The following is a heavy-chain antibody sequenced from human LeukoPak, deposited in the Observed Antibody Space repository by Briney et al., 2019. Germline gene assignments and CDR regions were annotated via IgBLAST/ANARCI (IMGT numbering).Heavy chain of an antibody. CDR2: IYYSGST. Sequence: SETLSLTCTVSGGSISSGGYYWSWIRQHPGKGLEWIGYIYYSGSTYYNPSLKSRVTISVDTSKNQFSLKLSSVTAADTAVYYCARSLGSGYYSCGYWGQGTLVTVSS. D-gene: IGHD3-22*01. CDR1: GGSISSGGYY. CDR3: ARSLGSGYYSCGY. J-gene: IGHJ4*02. V-gene: IGHV4-31*02.